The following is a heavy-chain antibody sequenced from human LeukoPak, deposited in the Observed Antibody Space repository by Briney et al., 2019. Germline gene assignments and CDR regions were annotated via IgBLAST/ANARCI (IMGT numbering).Heavy chain of an antibody. CDR2: INVDSGAT. Sequence: ASVTVSCKVSGYHFTDYHLHWVRQAPGQGLEWMGRINVDSGATNYAQKVQGRVTMTRDTSISTAYMELRRVTSDDTAVYYCAALGSTMEGRIDPWGQGTPVTVSS. J-gene: IGHJ5*02. D-gene: IGHD3-10*01. V-gene: IGHV1-2*02. CDR1: GYHFTDYH. CDR3: AALGSTMEGRIDP.